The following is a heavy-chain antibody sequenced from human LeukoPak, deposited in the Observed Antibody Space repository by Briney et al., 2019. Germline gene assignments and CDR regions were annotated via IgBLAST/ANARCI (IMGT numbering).Heavy chain of an antibody. J-gene: IGHJ6*03. D-gene: IGHD6-19*01. CDR2: ISGNNGRT. Sequence: GASVKVSCKASGYTFTTYGISWVRQAPGQGLEWMGWISGNNGRTTYAQKFRGRVTVTTDTSTSTAYMDLRSLTYDDTAVYYCARDNVDSVWYGEVIGYVDVWGKGITVTVSS. V-gene: IGHV1-18*01. CDR1: GYTFTTYG. CDR3: ARDNVDSVWYGEVIGYVDV.